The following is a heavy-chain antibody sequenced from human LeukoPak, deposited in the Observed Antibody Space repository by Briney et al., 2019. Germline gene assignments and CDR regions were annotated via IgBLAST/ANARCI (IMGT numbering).Heavy chain of an antibody. Sequence: RSGGSLRLSCAASGFTFSSYGMPWVRQAPGKGLEWVAVISFDGSNKYYADSVKGRFTISRDNSKNTLYLQLNSLRAEDTAVYYCAKDQGLRWYLGVFDIWGQGTMVTVSS. V-gene: IGHV3-30*18. CDR3: AKDQGLRWYLGVFDI. D-gene: IGHD4-23*01. CDR1: GFTFSSYG. J-gene: IGHJ3*02. CDR2: ISFDGSNK.